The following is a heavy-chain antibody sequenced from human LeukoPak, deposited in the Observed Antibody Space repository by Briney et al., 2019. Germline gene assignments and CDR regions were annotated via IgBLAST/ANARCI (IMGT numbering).Heavy chain of an antibody. V-gene: IGHV4-39*01. Sequence: SETLSLTCTVSGGSISSSSSYWGWIRQPPGKGLEWIGSIYYSGSTYYDPSLKSRVTISVDTSKNQFSLKLSSVTAADTAVYYCARHVTSITMIVVVPQYFDYWGQGTLVTVSS. CDR1: GGSISSSSSY. CDR3: ARHVTSITMIVVVPQYFDY. J-gene: IGHJ4*02. D-gene: IGHD3-22*01. CDR2: IYYSGST.